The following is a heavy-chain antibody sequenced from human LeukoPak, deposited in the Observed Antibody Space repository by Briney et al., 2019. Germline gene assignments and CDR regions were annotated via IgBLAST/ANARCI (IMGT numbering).Heavy chain of an antibody. Sequence: GGSLRLSCAASGFPFSSYSMNWVRQAPGKGLEWVSSISSSSSYIYYADSVKGRFTISRDNAKNSLYLQMNSLRAEDTAVYYCARTVDTAMVIRYWGQGTLVTVSS. CDR1: GFPFSSYS. CDR2: ISSSSSYI. V-gene: IGHV3-21*01. D-gene: IGHD5-18*01. CDR3: ARTVDTAMVIRY. J-gene: IGHJ4*02.